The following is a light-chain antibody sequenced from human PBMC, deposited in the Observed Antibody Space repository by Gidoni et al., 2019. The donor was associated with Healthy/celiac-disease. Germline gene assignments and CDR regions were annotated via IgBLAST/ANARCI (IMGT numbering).Light chain of an antibody. CDR1: QSVLYSSNNKNY. CDR2: WAS. CDR3: QQYYSTPRT. V-gene: IGKV4-1*01. Sequence: DIVMTQSPDSLAGSLGERATSNGKSSQSVLYSSNNKNYLAWYQQKPGQPPKLLIYWASTRESGVPDRFSGSGSGTDFTLTISSLQAEDVAVYYCQQYYSTPRTFGQGTKVEIK. J-gene: IGKJ1*01.